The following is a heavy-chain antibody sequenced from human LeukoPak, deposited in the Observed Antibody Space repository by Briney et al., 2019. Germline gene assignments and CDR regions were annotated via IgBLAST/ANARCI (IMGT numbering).Heavy chain of an antibody. CDR2: IGTAGDT. D-gene: IGHD5-24*01. Sequence: GGSLRLSCAASGFTFSSYDMHWVRHATGKGLEWVSAIGTAGDTYYPGSVKGRFTISRENAKNSLYLQMNSLRAGDTAVYYCARARYKYYYGMDVWGQGTTVTVSS. J-gene: IGHJ6*02. CDR3: ARARYKYYYGMDV. V-gene: IGHV3-13*01. CDR1: GFTFSSYD.